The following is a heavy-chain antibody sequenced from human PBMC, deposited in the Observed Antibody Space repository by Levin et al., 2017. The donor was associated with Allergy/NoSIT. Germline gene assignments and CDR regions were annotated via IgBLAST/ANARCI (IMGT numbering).Heavy chain of an antibody. D-gene: IGHD1-26*01. CDR1: GFSLTTNRMC. CDR3: ARNSGSYGYHYDGMDV. V-gene: IGHV2-70*11. CDR2: IDWEDDK. J-gene: IGHJ6*02. Sequence: SGPTLVKPTQTLTLTCTFSGFSLTTNRMCVSWIRQPPGEALEWLARIDWEDDKYYSTSLRTRRTISKDTSKNQVVLTMTNVDPVDTATYYCARNSGSYGYHYDGMDVWGQGTTVTGSS.